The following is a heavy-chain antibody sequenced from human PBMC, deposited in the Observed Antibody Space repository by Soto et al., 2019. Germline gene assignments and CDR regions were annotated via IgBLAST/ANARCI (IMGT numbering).Heavy chain of an antibody. CDR1: GYNFTGYY. D-gene: IGHD6-13*01. V-gene: IGHV1-2*02. Sequence: ASVMVPWKDFGYNFTGYYMHWVRQAPGRGLEWMGWINPNSGGTNYAQKFQGRVIMTRDTSIRTAYMELSRLRSDDTAVYYCARVKGYSSSWYGYWAQGTLVTVSS. CDR3: ARVKGYSSSWYGY. J-gene: IGHJ4*02. CDR2: INPNSGGT.